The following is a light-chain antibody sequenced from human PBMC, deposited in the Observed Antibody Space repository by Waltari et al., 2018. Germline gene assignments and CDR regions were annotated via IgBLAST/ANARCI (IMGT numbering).Light chain of an antibody. V-gene: IGKV3-20*01. CDR3: QQDDTLPRVT. J-gene: IGKJ4*02. CDR2: DTS. CDR1: QYVNIRY. Sequence: EIVLTQSPGTLSLSPGEGATLSCRASQYVNIRYLAWYQQKPGQAPRRLIYDTSTRAAGIPDRFSGGGSGGDFTLTISRLEPEDFAVDYCQQDDTLPRVTFGGGTKVEIK.